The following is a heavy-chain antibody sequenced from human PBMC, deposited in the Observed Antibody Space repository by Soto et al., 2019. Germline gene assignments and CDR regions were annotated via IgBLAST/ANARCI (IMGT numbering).Heavy chain of an antibody. D-gene: IGHD2-21*01. CDR3: ARAYGYYFDY. CDR1: GGSISSYY. J-gene: IGHJ4*02. V-gene: IGHV4-59*08. CDR2: IYYSGST. Sequence: SETLSLTCTVSGGSISSYYWSWIRQPPGKGLEWIGYIYYSGSTNYNPPLKSRVTISVDTSKNQFSLKLSSVTAADTAVYYCARAYGYYFDYWGQGTLVTVSS.